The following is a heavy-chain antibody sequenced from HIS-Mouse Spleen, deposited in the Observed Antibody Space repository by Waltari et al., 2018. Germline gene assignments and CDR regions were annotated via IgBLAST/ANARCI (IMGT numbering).Heavy chain of an antibody. CDR3: AREIPYSSSWYDWYFDL. CDR2: IYYMWST. Sequence: QLQLQESGPGLVKPSETLSLTCTFSGGSTSSSSYYWGGIRQPPGKGLGWIGSIYYMWSTYYNPSLKSRVTISVDTSKNQFSLKLSSVTAADTAVYYCAREIPYSSSWYDWYFDLWGRGTLVTVSS. V-gene: IGHV4-39*07. CDR1: GGSTSSSSYY. D-gene: IGHD6-13*01. J-gene: IGHJ2*01.